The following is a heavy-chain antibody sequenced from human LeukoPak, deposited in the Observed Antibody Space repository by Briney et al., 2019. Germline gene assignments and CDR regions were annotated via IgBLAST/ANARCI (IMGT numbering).Heavy chain of an antibody. CDR2: INLRGDAT. CDR3: ARKWSSRDWFDP. D-gene: IGHD2-8*01. V-gene: IGHV1-46*01. Sequence: ASVTVSFKASGYSSTYVFTTYPLHWVRQAPGQGLEWLGMINLRGDATIYAQKFQGRVTMTSDSSTTTVYMELSSLKSEDTGLYYCARKWSSRDWFDPWGQGTLVTVSS. J-gene: IGHJ5*02. CDR1: GYSSTYVFTTYP.